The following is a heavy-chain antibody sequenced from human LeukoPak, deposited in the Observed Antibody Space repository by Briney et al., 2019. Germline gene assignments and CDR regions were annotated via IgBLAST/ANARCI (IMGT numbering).Heavy chain of an antibody. D-gene: IGHD3-10*01. J-gene: IGHJ4*02. CDR2: IKQDGSEK. CDR1: GFTFSTYW. V-gene: IGHV3-7*01. CDR3: ARLRYAGSGSYMDY. Sequence: PGGSLRLSCAASGFTFSTYWMTWVRQAPGKGLEWVAKIKQDGSEKFYVDSVKGRFTISRDNAKNSLYLQVNSLRAEDTAVYYCARLRYAGSGSYMDYWGQGTLVTVSS.